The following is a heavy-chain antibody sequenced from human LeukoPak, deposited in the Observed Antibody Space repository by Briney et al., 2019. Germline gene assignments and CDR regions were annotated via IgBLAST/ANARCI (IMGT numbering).Heavy chain of an antibody. CDR3: VSFYETY. Sequence: GGSLRLSCAAFGNYWMHWVRQVPGKGLVWVSHINSDGRWTSYADSVKGRFTISKDNAKNTVYLQMNSLRAEDTAVYYCVSFYETYWGQGTLVTVSS. J-gene: IGHJ4*02. CDR2: INSDGRWT. CDR1: GNYW. D-gene: IGHD2/OR15-2a*01. V-gene: IGHV3-74*01.